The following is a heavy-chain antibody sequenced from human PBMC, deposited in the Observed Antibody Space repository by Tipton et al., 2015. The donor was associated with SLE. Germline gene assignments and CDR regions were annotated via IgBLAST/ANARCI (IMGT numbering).Heavy chain of an antibody. V-gene: IGHV4-59*08. D-gene: IGHD2-2*01. CDR3: ARGYQLPLGPYYYYYMDV. Sequence: GLVKPSETLSVMCTVSGGSISSYYWNWIRQPPGKGLEWIGYIHYSGSTNYNPSLSSRVSMSLDTAKNQFSLKLRSVTAADTAVYYCARGYQLPLGPYYYYYMDVWGKGTTVTVSS. J-gene: IGHJ6*03. CDR1: GGSISSYY. CDR2: IHYSGST.